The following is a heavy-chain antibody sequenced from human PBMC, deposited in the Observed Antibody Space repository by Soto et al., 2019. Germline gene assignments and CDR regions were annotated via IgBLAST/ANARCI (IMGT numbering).Heavy chain of an antibody. CDR3: ERFSLVLGKYSNLNFYVEF. V-gene: IGHV4-31*03. D-gene: IGHD2-8*01. Sequence: PSETLSLTCTVSGGSISSGGYYWSWIRQHPGKGLEWIGYIYYSGSTYYNPSLKSRVTISVDTSKNQFSLKLSSVTAADTAVYYCERFSLVLGKYSNLNFYVEFWGKGSSVPV. J-gene: IGHJ6*03. CDR1: GGSISSGGYY. CDR2: IYYSGST.